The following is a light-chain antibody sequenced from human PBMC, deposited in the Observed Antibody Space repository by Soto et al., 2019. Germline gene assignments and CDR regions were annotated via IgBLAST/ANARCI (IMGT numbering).Light chain of an antibody. V-gene: IGKV1-27*01. CDR1: QGISTN. Sequence: DIQMTQSPSSLSASVGDRDTITCRASQGISTNLAWYQQKPGKVPKLLIYPASTLQSGVPSRFSGSGSGTDFTLTISSLQPEDVATYYCQKYNSVPITFGQGTRLEIK. J-gene: IGKJ5*01. CDR2: PAS. CDR3: QKYNSVPIT.